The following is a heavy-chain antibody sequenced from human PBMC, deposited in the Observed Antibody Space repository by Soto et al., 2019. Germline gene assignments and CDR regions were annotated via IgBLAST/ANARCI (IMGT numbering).Heavy chain of an antibody. CDR3: ARDLRYYDSSGYYRSDAFDI. CDR1: GYTFTSYG. V-gene: IGHV1-18*01. D-gene: IGHD3-22*01. J-gene: IGHJ3*02. CDR2: ISAYNGNT. Sequence: QVQLVQSGAEVKKPGASVKVSCKASGYTFTSYGISWVRQAPGQGLEWMGWISAYNGNTNYAQKLQGRVTMTTDTSTSTAYMELRSLRSDDTAVYYCARDLRYYDSSGYYRSDAFDIWGQRTMVTVSS.